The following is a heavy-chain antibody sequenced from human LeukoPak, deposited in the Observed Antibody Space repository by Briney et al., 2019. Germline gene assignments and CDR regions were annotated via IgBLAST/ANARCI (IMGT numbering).Heavy chain of an antibody. CDR2: ISSSGSTI. CDR1: GFTFSSYA. D-gene: IGHD3-3*01. J-gene: IGHJ5*02. V-gene: IGHV3-48*04. CDR3: ASLEWPLGFDP. Sequence: GGSLRLSCAASGFTFSSYAMHWVRQAPGKGLEWVSYISSSGSTIYYADSVKGRFTISRDNAKNSLYLQMNSLRAEDTAVYYCASLEWPLGFDPWGQGTLVTVSS.